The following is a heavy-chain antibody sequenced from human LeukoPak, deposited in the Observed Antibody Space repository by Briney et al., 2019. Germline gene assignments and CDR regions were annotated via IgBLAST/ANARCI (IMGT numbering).Heavy chain of an antibody. CDR2: IYPGDSDT. Sequence: HGESLKISCKGSGYSFTSYWIGWVRQMPGKGLEWMGIIYPGDSDTRYSPSFQGQVTISADKSISTAYLQWSSLKASDTAMHYCARRPPLADVAFDIWGQGTMVTVSS. J-gene: IGHJ3*02. CDR1: GYSFTSYW. CDR3: ARRPPLADVAFDI. V-gene: IGHV5-51*01.